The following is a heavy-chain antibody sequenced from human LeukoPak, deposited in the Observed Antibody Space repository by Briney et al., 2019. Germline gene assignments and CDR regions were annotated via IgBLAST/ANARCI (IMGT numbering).Heavy chain of an antibody. Sequence: PGGSLRLSCAASGFTFSSYAMSWVRQAPGKGLEWVSAISGSGGGTYYADSVKGRFTISRDNSKNTLYLLMNSLRAEDTAVYYCAKPRSMSQRGWYDYWGQGTLVTVSS. D-gene: IGHD6-19*01. J-gene: IGHJ4*02. CDR3: AKPRSMSQRGWYDY. V-gene: IGHV3-23*01. CDR1: GFTFSSYA. CDR2: ISGSGGGT.